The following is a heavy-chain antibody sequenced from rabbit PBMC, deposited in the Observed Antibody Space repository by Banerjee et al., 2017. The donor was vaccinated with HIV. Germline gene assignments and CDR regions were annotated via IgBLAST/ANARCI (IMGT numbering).Heavy chain of an antibody. J-gene: IGHJ3*01. CDR2: IAGGSSGST. CDR3: ARGATAGGTYYADGLDL. CDR1: GFDFSSYYY. Sequence: QEQLEESGGDLVKPGGTLTLTCKASGFDFSSYYYICWVRQAPGKGLEWIGCIAGGSSGSTHYASWAKGRFTISKTSSTTVTLQMTSLTAADTATYFCARGATAGGTYYADGLDLWGQGTLVT. D-gene: IGHD8-1*01. V-gene: IGHV1S45*01.